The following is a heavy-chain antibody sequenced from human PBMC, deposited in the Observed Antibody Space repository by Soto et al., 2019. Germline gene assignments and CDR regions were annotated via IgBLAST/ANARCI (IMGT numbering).Heavy chain of an antibody. V-gene: IGHV3-21*01. J-gene: IGHJ4*02. D-gene: IGHD2-8*01. CDR2: ITSSSSYI. CDR1: GFTFSSYS. Sequence: EVQLVESGGGLVKPGGSLRLSCAASGFTFSSYSMNWVRQAPGKGLEWVSSITSSSSYIYYADSVKGRFTISRDNAKNLLYLQMNSPGAEDTAVYYCARGFSTHGVTAAGCWGQGTLVTVSS. CDR3: ARGFSTHGVTAAGC.